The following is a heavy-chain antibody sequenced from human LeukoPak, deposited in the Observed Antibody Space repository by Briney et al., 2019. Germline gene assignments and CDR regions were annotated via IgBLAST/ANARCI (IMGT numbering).Heavy chain of an antibody. V-gene: IGHV4-39*07. Sequence: SETLSLTCTVSGGSISSSSYYWGWIRQPPGKGLEWIGSIYYSGSTYYNPSLKSRVTISVDTSKNQFSLKLSSVTAADTAVYYCARDRSGDDDFWSGYYTNYFDPWGQGTLVTVSS. CDR1: GGSISSSSYY. CDR2: IYYSGST. CDR3: ARDRSGDDDFWSGYYTNYFDP. J-gene: IGHJ5*02. D-gene: IGHD3-3*01.